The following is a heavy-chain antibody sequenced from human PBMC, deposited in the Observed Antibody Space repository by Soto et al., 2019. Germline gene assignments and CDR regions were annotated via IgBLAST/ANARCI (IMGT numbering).Heavy chain of an antibody. J-gene: IGHJ4*02. CDR1: GGAFSSYA. D-gene: IGHD5-12*01. CDR2: IIPNFGTA. V-gene: IGHV1-69*01. Sequence: QVQLVQSGAEVKRPGSSVKVSCKTSGGAFSSYAVSWVRQAPGQGLEWMGGIIPNFGTANYAQKFQGRVTITADESTSTAYMELSSLRSADTAVYYWARNDKSYSGYDSLFYFHYWGQGTLVTVSS. CDR3: ARNDKSYSGYDSLFYFHY.